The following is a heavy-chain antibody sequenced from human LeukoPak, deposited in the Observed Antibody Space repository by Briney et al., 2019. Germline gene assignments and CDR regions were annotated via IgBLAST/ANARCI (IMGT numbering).Heavy chain of an antibody. D-gene: IGHD3-9*01. CDR3: ARGLYYDILTGSHHVGYY. V-gene: IGHV3-48*03. CDR2: ISSSGSTI. CDR1: GFTFSSYE. J-gene: IGHJ4*02. Sequence: PGGSLRLSCAASGFTFSSYEMNWVRQAPGKGLEWVSYISSSGSTIYYADSVKGRFTISRDNAKNSLYLQMNSLRAEDTAVYYCARGLYYDILTGSHHVGYYWGQGTLVTVSS.